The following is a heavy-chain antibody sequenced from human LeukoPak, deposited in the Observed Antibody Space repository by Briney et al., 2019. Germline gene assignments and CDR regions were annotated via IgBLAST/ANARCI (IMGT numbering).Heavy chain of an antibody. CDR2: ISGSSSGI. CDR3: ARDTAVTVSYYYYYYMDV. D-gene: IGHD4-17*01. CDR1: GFTFDDYG. V-gene: IGHV3-48*01. J-gene: IGHJ6*03. Sequence: GGSLRLSCAASGFTFDDYGMSWVRQAPGKGLEWVSYISGSSSGIYYADSVKGRFTISRDKAKNSLYLQMNSLRAEDTAVYYCARDTAVTVSYYYYYYMDVWGKGTTVTVSS.